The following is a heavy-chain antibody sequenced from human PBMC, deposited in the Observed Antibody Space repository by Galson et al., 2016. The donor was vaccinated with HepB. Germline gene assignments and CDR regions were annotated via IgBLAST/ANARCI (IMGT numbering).Heavy chain of an antibody. CDR1: GFTFSNYG. Sequence: SLRLSCAASGFTFSNYGMHWVRQAPGKGLEWVAVISSDGRYRFYADSVKGRLTISRDNSKNTLYLQMDSLRFDDTSVYYCAKDGHPLRFLEWLVYFDSWGQGTLVTVSS. D-gene: IGHD3-3*01. CDR2: ISSDGRYR. CDR3: AKDGHPLRFLEWLVYFDS. J-gene: IGHJ4*02. V-gene: IGHV3-30*18.